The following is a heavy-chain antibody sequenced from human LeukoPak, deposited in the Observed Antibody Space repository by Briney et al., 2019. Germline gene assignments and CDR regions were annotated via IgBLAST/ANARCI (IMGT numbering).Heavy chain of an antibody. CDR3: ARRGYSDSSGYFDY. CDR2: LSGSGHST. V-gene: IGHV3-23*01. J-gene: IGHJ4*02. D-gene: IGHD3-22*01. CDR1: GFTFSNYA. Sequence: SGGSLRLSCAASGFTFSNYAMSWVRQAPGKGLEWVSGLSGSGHSTYYADSVKGRFTISRDNSKNTLYLQMNSLRAEDTAVYYCARRGYSDSSGYFDYWGQGTLVTVSS.